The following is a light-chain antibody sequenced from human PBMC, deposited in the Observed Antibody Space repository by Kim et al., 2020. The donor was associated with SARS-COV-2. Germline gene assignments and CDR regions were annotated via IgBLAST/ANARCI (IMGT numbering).Light chain of an antibody. CDR3: GRWDTSVGVGV. CDR2: DDT. CDR1: DPNFGGDY. J-gene: IGLJ2*01. Sequence: QSVLTQPPSVSAAPGQTVTISCSGNDPNFGGDYIAWFQQFPGRAPKLLIYDDTKRPLGIPGRFSASVSGTSATLRITGLQSGDEADYYCGRWDTSVGVGVFGGGTQLTVL. V-gene: IGLV1-51*01.